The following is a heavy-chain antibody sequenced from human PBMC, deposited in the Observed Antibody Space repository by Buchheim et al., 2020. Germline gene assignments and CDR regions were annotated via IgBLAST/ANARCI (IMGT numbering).Heavy chain of an antibody. J-gene: IGHJ5*02. CDR1: GGSISSYY. CDR3: ARVARHDYGGPNWFDP. D-gene: IGHD4-23*01. Sequence: QVQLQESDPGLVKPSETLSLTCTVSGGSISSYYWSWIRQPPGKGLEWIGYIYYNGSTNYNPSLKSRVTISVDTSKNQFSLKLSSVTAADTAVYYCARVARHDYGGPNWFDPWGQGTL. CDR2: IYYNGST. V-gene: IGHV4-59*01.